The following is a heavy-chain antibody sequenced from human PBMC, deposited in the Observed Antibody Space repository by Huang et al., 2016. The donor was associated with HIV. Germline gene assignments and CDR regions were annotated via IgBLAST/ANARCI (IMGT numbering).Heavy chain of an antibody. CDR1: GFMFSPFG. CDR3: AKPSGDYEFFDF. CDR2: ITNDGSRK. J-gene: IGHJ4*02. Sequence: QVHLEESGGGVVQPGRPLRLSCTASGFMFSPFGLDWGRQAPDKRLEWVAGITNDGSRKYYVDSVKGRFTISRDNSKNIVDLQMNSLRPEDTAVYYCAKPSGDYEFFDFWGQGTVVTVAS. D-gene: IGHD4-17*01. V-gene: IGHV3-30*18.